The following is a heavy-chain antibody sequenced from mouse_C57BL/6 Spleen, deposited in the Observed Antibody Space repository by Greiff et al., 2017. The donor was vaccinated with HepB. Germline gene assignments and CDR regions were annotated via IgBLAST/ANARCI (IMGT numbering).Heavy chain of an antibody. CDR3: VREGTGPAWFAY. J-gene: IGHJ3*01. V-gene: IGHV10-1*01. D-gene: IGHD4-1*01. CDR2: IRSKSNNYAT. Sequence: EVQRVESGGGLVQPKGSLKLSCAASGFSFNTYAMNWVRQAPGKGLEWVARIRSKSNNYATYYADSVKDRFTISRDDSESMLYLQMNNLKTEDTAMYYCVREGTGPAWFAYWGQGTLVTVSA. CDR1: GFSFNTYA.